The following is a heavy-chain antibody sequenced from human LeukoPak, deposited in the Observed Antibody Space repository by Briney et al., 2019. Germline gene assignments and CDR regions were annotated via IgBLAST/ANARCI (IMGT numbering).Heavy chain of an antibody. CDR2: INPNSGGT. D-gene: IGHD6-25*01. J-gene: IGHJ5*02. CDR1: GYTFTAYY. V-gene: IGHV1-2*02. Sequence: ASVKVSCKASGYTFTAYYMHWVRQAPGQGLEWMGWINPNSGGTNYAQKFQGRVTMTRDTSISTAYMELSGLRSDDTAVFYCARGIAARFNWFDPWGQGTLVTVSS. CDR3: ARGIAARFNWFDP.